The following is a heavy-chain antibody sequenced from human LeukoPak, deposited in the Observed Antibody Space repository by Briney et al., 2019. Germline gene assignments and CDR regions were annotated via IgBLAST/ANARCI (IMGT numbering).Heavy chain of an antibody. J-gene: IGHJ4*02. D-gene: IGHD3-22*01. CDR2: IHPSGST. CDR3: ARGYYYDSSGYGFDY. Sequence: PSETLSLTCAVYGGSFSHYYWSWIRQPPGKGPEWIGEIHPSGSTNYNPSLKSRVTISVDTSKNQFSLKLSSVTAADTAVYYCARGYYYDSSGYGFDYWGQGTLVTVSS. V-gene: IGHV4-34*01. CDR1: GGSFSHYY.